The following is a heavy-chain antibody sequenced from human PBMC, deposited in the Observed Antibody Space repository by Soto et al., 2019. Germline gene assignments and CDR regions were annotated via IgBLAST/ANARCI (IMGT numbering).Heavy chain of an antibody. Sequence: GGSLRLSCAASGFTFSSYSMNWVRQAPGKGLEWVSSISSSSSYIYYADSVKGRFTISRDNAKNSLYLQMNSLRAEDTAVYYCARDFVGEAFDPWGQGTLVTVSS. J-gene: IGHJ5*02. D-gene: IGHD3-16*01. CDR2: ISSSSSYI. CDR3: ARDFVGEAFDP. V-gene: IGHV3-21*01. CDR1: GFTFSSYS.